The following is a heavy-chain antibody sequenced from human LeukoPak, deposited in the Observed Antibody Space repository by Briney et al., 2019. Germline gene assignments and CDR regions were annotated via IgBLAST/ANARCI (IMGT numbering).Heavy chain of an antibody. V-gene: IGHV4-59*01. J-gene: IGHJ6*03. CDR3: ARAGFYASVNQYYYYYYMDV. Sequence: SETLSLTCTVSGGSISSYYWSWIRRPPGKGLEWIGYIYYSGSTNYNPSLKSRVTISVDTSKNQFSLKVTSVTAADAAVYYCARAGFYASVNQYYYYYYMDVWGTGTTVTVSS. CDR1: GGSISSYY. CDR2: IYYSGST. D-gene: IGHD2/OR15-2a*01.